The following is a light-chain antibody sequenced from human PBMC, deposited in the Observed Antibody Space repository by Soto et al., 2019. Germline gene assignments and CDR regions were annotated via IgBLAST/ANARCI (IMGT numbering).Light chain of an antibody. Sequence: QAVVTQPPSVSGAPGQRVTISCTGNNYNLGAGYDVHWYQQLPGTAPRLVMYGNTNRPSGVPDRFSGSKSGTSASLAITGLQAEDEADYYCQSYDASQTGSYVFGTGTKVTVL. CDR1: NYNLGAGYD. CDR3: QSYDASQTGSYV. J-gene: IGLJ1*01. V-gene: IGLV1-40*01. CDR2: GNT.